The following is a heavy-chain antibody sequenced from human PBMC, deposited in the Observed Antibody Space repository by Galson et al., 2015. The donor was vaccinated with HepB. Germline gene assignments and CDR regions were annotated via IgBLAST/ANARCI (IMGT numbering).Heavy chain of an antibody. J-gene: IGHJ6*02. D-gene: IGHD3-22*01. V-gene: IGHV6-1*01. CDR2: TYYRSKWYN. CDR3: ARDTFYDNTGYPVPRNFGVDV. Sequence: CAISGDSVSSSTAAWNWIRQSPSRGLEWLGRTYYRSKWYNDYAVSVKSRITINPDTSKNQFSLQLSSVTPDDTAVYYCARDTFYDNTGYPVPRNFGVDVWGQGTMVTVS. CDR1: GDSVSSSTAA.